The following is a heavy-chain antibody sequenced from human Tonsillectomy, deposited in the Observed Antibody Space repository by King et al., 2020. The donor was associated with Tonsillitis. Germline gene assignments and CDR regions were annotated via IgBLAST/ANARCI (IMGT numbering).Heavy chain of an antibody. CDR1: GGSFSGYY. J-gene: IGHJ6*02. CDR3: ARGGSGDCSSTSCYEGDYYYYGMDV. CDR2: INHSGST. V-gene: IGHV4-34*01. Sequence: VQLQQWGAGLLKPSETLSLTCAVYGGSFSGYYWSWIRQPPGKGLEWIGEINHSGSTNYNPPLKSRVTISVDTSKNQFSLKLSSVTAADTAVYYCARGGSGDCSSTSCYEGDYYYYGMDVWGQGTTVTVSS. D-gene: IGHD2-2*01.